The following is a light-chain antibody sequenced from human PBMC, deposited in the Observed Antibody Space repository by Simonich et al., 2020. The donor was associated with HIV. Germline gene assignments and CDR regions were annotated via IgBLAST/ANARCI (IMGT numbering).Light chain of an antibody. CDR1: QSLVHSDGNTY. CDR3: MQGTLPFT. J-gene: IGKJ3*01. CDR2: KGS. V-gene: IGKV2-30*02. Sequence: DVVMTQSPLSLPVTLGQPASISCRSSQSLVHSDGNTYLHWFQQRPGQSPRRLIHKGSNRDSGVPERFSGSGSGTDFTLKISRVEAEDVGVYYCMQGTLPFTFGPGTKVDIK.